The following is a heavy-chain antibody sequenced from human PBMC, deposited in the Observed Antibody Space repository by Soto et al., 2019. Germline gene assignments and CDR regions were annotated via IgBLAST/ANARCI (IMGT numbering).Heavy chain of an antibody. D-gene: IGHD3-9*01. Sequence: EVQLVESGGGLVQPGRSLRLSCAASGFTFDDYAMHWVRQGPRKGLEWVSGITWNSGSVAYVDSVKGRFTISRDNAKNSLYLQMNSLRAEDTALYYCVKDRIRYFDWGVDYWGQGTLVTVSS. CDR3: VKDRIRYFDWGVDY. V-gene: IGHV3-9*01. J-gene: IGHJ4*02. CDR1: GFTFDDYA. CDR2: ITWNSGSV.